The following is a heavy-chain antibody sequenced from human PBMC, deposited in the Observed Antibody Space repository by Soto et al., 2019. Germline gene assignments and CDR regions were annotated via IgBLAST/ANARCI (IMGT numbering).Heavy chain of an antibody. CDR2: ISYDGRNK. CDR1: TFTFSSYG. Sequence: QVPLVESGGGVVQPGRSLRLSCEASTFTFSSYGMHWVRQAPGKGLEWVAVISYDGRNKYYADAVKGRFTISRDNSKNPLYLQTDSLRAEDTAVYYCAKDRGALRWSEEHYYFDYGGQGTLVSVSS. D-gene: IGHD2-15*01. CDR3: AKDRGALRWSEEHYYFDY. V-gene: IGHV3-30*18. J-gene: IGHJ4*02.